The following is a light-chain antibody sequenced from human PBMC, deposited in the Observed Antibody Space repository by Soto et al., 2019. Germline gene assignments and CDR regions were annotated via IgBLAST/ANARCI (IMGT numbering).Light chain of an antibody. CDR3: NSYTTISNRV. CDR2: GVT. V-gene: IGLV2-14*01. J-gene: IGLJ1*01. CDR1: STDIGAYNY. Sequence: LTQPASVSGSPGQSITISCTGTSTDIGAYNYVSWYQQHPGKAPKLLIYGVTNRPSGVSNRFSGSKSGNTASLTISGLQAEDEANYYCNSYTTISNRVFGTGTKVTVL.